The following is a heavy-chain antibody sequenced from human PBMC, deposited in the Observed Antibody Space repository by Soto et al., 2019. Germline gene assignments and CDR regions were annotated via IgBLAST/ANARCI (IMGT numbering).Heavy chain of an antibody. D-gene: IGHD3-22*01. Sequence: PGGYLRLSCAASGFTFSDYYMSWIRQATGKGLEWVSYISSSGSTIYYADSVKGRFTISRDNAKNSLYLQMNSLRAEDTAVYYCATVQYSYDSGGYFPDYWGQGTLVTVS. V-gene: IGHV3-11*01. CDR3: ATVQYSYDSGGYFPDY. CDR2: ISSSGSTI. CDR1: GFTFSDYY. J-gene: IGHJ4*02.